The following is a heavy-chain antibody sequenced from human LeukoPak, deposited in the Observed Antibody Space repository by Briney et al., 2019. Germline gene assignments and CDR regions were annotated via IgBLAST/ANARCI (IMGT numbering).Heavy chain of an antibody. CDR3: ARDIMTVYAVPNYTLFVS. V-gene: IGHV1-18*01. D-gene: IGHD2-8*01. J-gene: IGHJ5*01. Sequence: ASVKVSCKASGYTFTSYGISWVRQAPGQGLEWMGWISVNNGYINYTQKLQGRVTMTTDTSTGTAYMERRSLGSDDTPLYYFARDIMTVYAVPNYTLFVSWGQGTLFTVSS. CDR2: ISVNNGYI. CDR1: GYTFTSYG.